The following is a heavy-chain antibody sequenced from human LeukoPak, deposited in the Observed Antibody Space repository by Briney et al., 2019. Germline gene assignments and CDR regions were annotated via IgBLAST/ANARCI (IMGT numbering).Heavy chain of an antibody. D-gene: IGHD3-22*01. CDR3: ARMGSSGSPIDH. V-gene: IGHV4-59*01. Sequence: SETLSLTCTVSGGSISSYYWSWIRQPPGKGLEWIGYMYYSGSTNYNPSLKSRVTISVDKSKNQFSLKLSSVTAADTAVYYCARMGSSGSPIDHWGQGTLVTVSS. CDR2: MYYSGST. CDR1: GGSISSYY. J-gene: IGHJ4*02.